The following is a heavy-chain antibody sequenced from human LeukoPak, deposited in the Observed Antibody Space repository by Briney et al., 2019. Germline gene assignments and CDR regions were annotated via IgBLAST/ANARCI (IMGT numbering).Heavy chain of an antibody. D-gene: IGHD3-10*01. CDR1: GFTFSDHY. CDR2: IKEDATES. V-gene: IGHV3-7*01. CDR3: VRDRGWYHFDL. Sequence: GGSLRLSCAPSGFTFSDHYMDWVRQAPGKGLEWVAHIKEDATESRSVDSVKGRFTISRDNTKNSLFLQLNSLRAEDTAVYYCVRDRGWYHFDLWGQGTLVTVSS. J-gene: IGHJ4*02.